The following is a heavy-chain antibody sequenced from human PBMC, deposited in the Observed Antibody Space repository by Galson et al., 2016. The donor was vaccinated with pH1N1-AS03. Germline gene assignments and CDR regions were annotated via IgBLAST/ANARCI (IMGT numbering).Heavy chain of an antibody. CDR1: GFTFRTYG. Sequence: SPRLSCAASGFTFRTYGMNWVRQAPGKGLEWVSSISSSSSYIYYADSVKGRFTVSRDNSNNTLYLQMDSLGAEDRAVYYCAKEGSGSVSKFAFDIWGQGTIVTVSS. J-gene: IGHJ3*02. CDR3: AKEGSGSVSKFAFDI. V-gene: IGHV3-21*01. CDR2: ISSSSSYI. D-gene: IGHD3-10*01.